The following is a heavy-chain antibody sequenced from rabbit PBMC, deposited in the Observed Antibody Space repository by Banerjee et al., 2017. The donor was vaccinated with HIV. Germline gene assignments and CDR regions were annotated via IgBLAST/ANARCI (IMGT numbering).Heavy chain of an antibody. CDR3: ARDTSSSFSSYGMDL. Sequence: QSLEESGGDLVKPGASLTLTCTASGVSFSLSSYMCWVRQAPGKGLEWIACIDSGSSGFTYFATWAKGRFTCSKTSSTTVTLQVTRLTAADTATYFCARDTSSSFSSYGMDLWGPGTLVTVS. J-gene: IGHJ6*01. CDR2: IDSGSSGFT. CDR1: GVSFSLSSY. V-gene: IGHV1S40*01. D-gene: IGHD1-1*01.